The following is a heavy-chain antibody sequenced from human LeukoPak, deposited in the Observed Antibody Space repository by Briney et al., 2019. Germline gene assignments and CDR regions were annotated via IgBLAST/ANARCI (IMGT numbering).Heavy chain of an antibody. CDR1: GFTFSNYG. V-gene: IGHV3-23*01. J-gene: IGHJ4*02. D-gene: IGHD6-6*01. CDR3: AKDGMYSSSSSYYFDY. Sequence: GGSLRLSCAASGFTFSNYGMSWVRQAPGEGLEWVSAITSSGGSTYYTDSVKGRFTISRDNSKNTLYLQMNSLRAEDTALYYCAKDGMYSSSSSYYFDYWGPGTLVTVSS. CDR2: ITSSGGST.